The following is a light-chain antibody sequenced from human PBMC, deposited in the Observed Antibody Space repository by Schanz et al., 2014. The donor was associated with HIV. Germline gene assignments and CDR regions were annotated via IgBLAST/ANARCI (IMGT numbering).Light chain of an antibody. CDR3: QSYDLSLSGWV. V-gene: IGLV1-40*01. J-gene: IGLJ3*02. CDR1: SSNIGAGYD. Sequence: QSVLTQPPSVSGAPGQRVTISCTGSSSNIGAGYDVHWYQQLPGTAPKLLIYDNNNRPSVVPDRFSGSKAGTSASLAITGLQAEDEADYYCQSYDLSLSGWVFGGGTKLTVL. CDR2: DNN.